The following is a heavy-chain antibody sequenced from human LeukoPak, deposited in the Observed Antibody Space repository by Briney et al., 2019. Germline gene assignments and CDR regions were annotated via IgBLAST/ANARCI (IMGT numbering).Heavy chain of an antibody. J-gene: IGHJ3*02. CDR2: IYSSGST. V-gene: IGHV4-59*08. CDR3: ARRRGAHTANALDI. D-gene: IGHD3-10*01. Sequence: SETLSLTCTVSVGSISSYYWSWIRQPPGKGLEWIGYIYSSGSTNYNPSLKSRVTISVDTSKNQFSLKLSSVTAADTAVYYCARRRGAHTANALDIWGQGTMVTVSS. CDR1: VGSISSYY.